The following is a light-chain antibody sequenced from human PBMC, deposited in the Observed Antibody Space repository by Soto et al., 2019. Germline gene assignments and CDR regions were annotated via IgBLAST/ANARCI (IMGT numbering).Light chain of an antibody. CDR3: QQYASLPRT. Sequence: EIVLTQSPGTLSLFPGERATSSCRTSQSISATYLAWYQQKPGQAPRLLIYATSSRATGIPDRFSGSGSRTDFTLTISRLEPDDSAVYYCQQYASLPRTFGQGTKVEI. CDR2: ATS. J-gene: IGKJ1*01. V-gene: IGKV3-20*01. CDR1: QSISATY.